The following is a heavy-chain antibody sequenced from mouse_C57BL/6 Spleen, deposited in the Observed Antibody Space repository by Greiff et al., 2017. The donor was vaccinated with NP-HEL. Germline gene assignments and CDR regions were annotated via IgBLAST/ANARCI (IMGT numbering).Heavy chain of an antibody. CDR1: GSTFTRYW. J-gene: IGHJ4*01. Sequence: VQLQQPGAELVRPGSSVPLSCPASGSTFTRYWLHWVTQRPIQGLEWIGNIDPSDSETHYNQKFKDKATLTVDKSSSTAYMQLSSLTSEDSAVYYCARDSPMDYWGQGTSVTVSS. CDR3: ARDSPMDY. CDR2: IDPSDSET. V-gene: IGHV1-52*01.